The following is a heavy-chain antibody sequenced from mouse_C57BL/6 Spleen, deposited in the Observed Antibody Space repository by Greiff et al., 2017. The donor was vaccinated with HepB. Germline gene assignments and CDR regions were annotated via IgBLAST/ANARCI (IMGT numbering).Heavy chain of an antibody. Sequence: VQLQQSGAELVRPGASVKLSCKASGYTFTDYYINWVKQRPGQGLEWIARIYPGSGNTYYNEKFKGKATLTAEKSSSTAYMQLSSLTSEDSAVYFCARGRDYDDGYYFDYWGQGTTLTVSS. CDR1: GYTFTDYY. CDR2: IYPGSGNT. CDR3: ARGRDYDDGYYFDY. D-gene: IGHD2-4*01. J-gene: IGHJ2*01. V-gene: IGHV1-76*01.